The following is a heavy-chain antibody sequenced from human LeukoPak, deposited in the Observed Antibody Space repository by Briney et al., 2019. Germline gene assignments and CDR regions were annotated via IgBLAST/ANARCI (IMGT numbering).Heavy chain of an antibody. CDR2: IYYSGST. J-gene: IGHJ4*02. D-gene: IGHD3-22*01. CDR3: ARFSSGYYYRLDY. Sequence: PSETLSLTCTVSGGSISSYYWSWIRQPPGKGPEWIGYIYYSGSTNYNPSLKSRVTISVDTSKNQFSLKLSSVTAADTAVYYCARFSSGYYYRLDYWGQGTLVTVSS. CDR1: GGSISSYY. V-gene: IGHV4-59*08.